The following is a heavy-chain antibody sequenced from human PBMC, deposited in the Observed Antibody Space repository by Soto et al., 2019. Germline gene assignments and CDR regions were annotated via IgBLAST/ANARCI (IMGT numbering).Heavy chain of an antibody. CDR1: GGSFSGYY. CDR3: ERGREVAGNLDYYYYGMDV. Sequence: SETLALTCAVYGGSFSGYYWSWIRQPPGKGLEWIGEINHSGSTNYNPSLKSRVTISVDTSKNQFPMKLRYATDEDTPVYYCERGREVAGNLDYYYYGMDVWGQGTTVT. J-gene: IGHJ6*02. CDR2: INHSGST. V-gene: IGHV4-34*01. D-gene: IGHD6-19*01.